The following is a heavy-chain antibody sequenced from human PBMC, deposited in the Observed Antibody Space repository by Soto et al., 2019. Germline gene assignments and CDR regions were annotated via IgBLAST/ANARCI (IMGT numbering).Heavy chain of an antibody. CDR1: GYTFTSYG. CDR3: ARGDTAMVL. D-gene: IGHD5-18*01. J-gene: IGHJ4*02. CDR2: ISAYNGNT. V-gene: IGHV1-18*01. Sequence: QVPLVQSGAEVKKPGASVKVSCKASGYTFTSYGISWVRQAPGQGLEWMGWISAYNGNTNYAQKLQGRVNMTTDTSTGTGYRELRSLRSDDTDVYYCARGDTAMVLWGQGTLVTVSS.